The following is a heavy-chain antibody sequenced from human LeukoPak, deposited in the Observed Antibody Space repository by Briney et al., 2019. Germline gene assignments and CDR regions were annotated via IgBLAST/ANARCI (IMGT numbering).Heavy chain of an antibody. CDR3: ARGLQWLVGYCFDY. V-gene: IGHV4-59*01. D-gene: IGHD6-19*01. Sequence: SETLSLTCTVSGGSISSYYWSWIRQPPGKGLEWIGYIYYSGSTNYNPSLKSRVTISVDTSKNQFSLKLSSVTAADTAVYYCARGLQWLVGYCFDYWGQGTLVTVSS. CDR2: IYYSGST. J-gene: IGHJ4*02. CDR1: GGSISSYY.